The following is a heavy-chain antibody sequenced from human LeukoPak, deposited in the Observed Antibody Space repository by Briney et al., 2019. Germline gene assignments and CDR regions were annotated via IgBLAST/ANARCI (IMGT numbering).Heavy chain of an antibody. CDR3: ARDRGGSYSAIDY. CDR2: ITWNSDDM. Sequence: PGRSLRLSCAASGFSFEAYGMYWVRQAPGKGLEWVSGITWNSDDMAYADSVKGRFTISRDNAKNSLYLQMNSLRAEDTAVYYCARDRGGSYSAIDYWGQGTLVTVSS. CDR1: GFSFEAYG. V-gene: IGHV3-9*01. D-gene: IGHD1-26*01. J-gene: IGHJ4*02.